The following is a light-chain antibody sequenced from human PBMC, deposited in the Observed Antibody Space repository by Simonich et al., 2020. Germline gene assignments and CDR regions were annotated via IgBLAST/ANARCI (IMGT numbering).Light chain of an antibody. J-gene: IGLJ2*01. CDR2: VDS. CDR1: ALPKKY. V-gene: IGLV3-10*01. CDR3: YSTDSSGNHRV. Sequence: SYELTQPPSVSVSPGQTARITCSGDALPKKYAYWYQQKSGQAHVLVIYVDSKRPSGIPARFSGSSSGTMATLTISGAQVEDEADYYCYSTDSSGNHRVFGGGTKLTVL.